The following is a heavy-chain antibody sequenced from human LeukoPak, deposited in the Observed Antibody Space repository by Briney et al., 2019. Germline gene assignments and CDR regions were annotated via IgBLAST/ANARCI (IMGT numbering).Heavy chain of an antibody. CDR1: GFMFSRYA. CDR2: ISGSGVGT. Sequence: GGSLRLSCAASGFMFSRYAMSWVRQAPGKGLEWVSSISGSGVGTYYEDSVKGRFTIARDNAKNSLYLQMNSLRAEDTAVYYCAREPTYSSSWYTSCDYWGQGTLVTVSS. J-gene: IGHJ4*02. D-gene: IGHD6-13*01. CDR3: AREPTYSSSWYTSCDY. V-gene: IGHV3-23*01.